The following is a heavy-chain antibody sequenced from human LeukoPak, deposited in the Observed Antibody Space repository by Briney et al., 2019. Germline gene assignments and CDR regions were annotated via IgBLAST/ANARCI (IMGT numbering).Heavy chain of an antibody. CDR3: ARDGSSSWYVGWFDP. D-gene: IGHD6-13*01. Sequence: SETLSLTSTVSGYSISSGYYWGWIRQPPGKGLEWIGSIYHSGSTYYNPSLKSRVTISVDTSKNQFSLKLSSVTAADTAVYYCARDGSSSWYVGWFDPWGQGTLVTVSS. CDR1: GYSISSGYY. CDR2: IYHSGST. J-gene: IGHJ5*02. V-gene: IGHV4-38-2*02.